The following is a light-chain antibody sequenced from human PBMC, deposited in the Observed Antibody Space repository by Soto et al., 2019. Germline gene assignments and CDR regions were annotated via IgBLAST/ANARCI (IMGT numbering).Light chain of an antibody. CDR2: AAS. V-gene: IGKV1-9*01. CDR3: QQLNVNLL. J-gene: IGKJ2*01. CDR1: QDIASY. Sequence: IQLTQSPSSLSASIGDRVTITCRASQDIASYLAWYQQKPGNAPKLLIYAASTLHSGVPSRLSGSGSGTDFTLTISSLQPEDFVPYYCQQLNVNLLFGQGTKLEIK.